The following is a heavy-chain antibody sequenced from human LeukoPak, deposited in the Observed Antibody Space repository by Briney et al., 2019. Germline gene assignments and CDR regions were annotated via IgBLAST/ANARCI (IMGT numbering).Heavy chain of an antibody. V-gene: IGHV1-18*01. D-gene: IGHD2-21*02. CDR1: GYTFTSYG. CDR2: ISAYNGNT. J-gene: IGHJ3*02. Sequence: WASVKVSCKASGYTFTSYGISWVRQAPGQGLEWMGWISAYNGNTNYAQKLQGRVTMTTDTSTSTAYMELRSLRSDDTAVYYCSREFPFCGADCFSGVFDIWGQGTMVTVS. CDR3: SREFPFCGADCFSGVFDI.